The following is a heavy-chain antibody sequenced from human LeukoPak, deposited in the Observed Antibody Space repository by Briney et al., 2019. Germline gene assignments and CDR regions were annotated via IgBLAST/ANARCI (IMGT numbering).Heavy chain of an antibody. Sequence: GGSLRLSCAASGFTFSSYSMNWVRQAPGKGLEWVAFISYYGSNTYYADSVKGRFTISRDDSKNTLYLQMNSLRAEDTAVYYCAKDIDSSGYSRGFDYWGQGTLVTVSS. D-gene: IGHD3-22*01. CDR1: GFTFSSYS. J-gene: IGHJ4*02. CDR3: AKDIDSSGYSRGFDY. CDR2: ISYYGSNT. V-gene: IGHV3-30*18.